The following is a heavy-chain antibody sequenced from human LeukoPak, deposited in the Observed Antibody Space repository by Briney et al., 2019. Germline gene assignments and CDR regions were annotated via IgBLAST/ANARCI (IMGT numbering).Heavy chain of an antibody. J-gene: IGHJ2*01. CDR2: INHSGST. CDR3: ARASAVATIYWYFDL. D-gene: IGHD5-12*01. Sequence: GSLKLSCAASGFTFSSYWMTWVRQPPGKGLEWIGEINHSGSTNYNPSLKSRVTISVDTSKNQFSLKLNSVTAADTAVYYCARASAVATIYWYFDLWGRGTLVTVSS. CDR1: GFTFSSYW. V-gene: IGHV4-34*01.